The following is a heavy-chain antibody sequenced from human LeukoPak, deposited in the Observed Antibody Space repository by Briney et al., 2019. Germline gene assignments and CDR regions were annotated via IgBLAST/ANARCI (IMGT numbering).Heavy chain of an antibody. CDR2: INPNSGGT. J-gene: IGHJ4*02. D-gene: IGHD3-3*01. CDR1: GYTFNGYY. V-gene: IGHV1-2*02. Sequence: ASVKVSCKASGYTFNGYYMHWVRQAPGQGLEWMGWINPNSGGTNYAQKFQGRVTMTRDTSISTAYMELSRLRSDDTAVYYCARHTGSLYDFWSGYIDYWGQGTLVTVSS. CDR3: ARHTGSLYDFWSGYIDY.